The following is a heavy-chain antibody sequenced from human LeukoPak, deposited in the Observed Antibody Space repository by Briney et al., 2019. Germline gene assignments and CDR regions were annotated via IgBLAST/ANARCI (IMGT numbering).Heavy chain of an antibody. Sequence: AGESLKISCKGCGHNFTSYWIGWARQMPGKGLEWMGIIYPGDSDTRYSPSFQGQVTISADKSISTADLQWSSLKASDTAMYYCARKARGYYDSSGYLTYYYYYMDVWGKGTTVTVSS. CDR1: GHNFTSYW. V-gene: IGHV5-51*01. CDR2: IYPGDSDT. CDR3: ARKARGYYDSSGYLTYYYYYMDV. D-gene: IGHD3-22*01. J-gene: IGHJ6*03.